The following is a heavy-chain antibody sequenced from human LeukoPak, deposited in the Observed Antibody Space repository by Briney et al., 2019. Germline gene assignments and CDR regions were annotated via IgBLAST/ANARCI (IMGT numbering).Heavy chain of an antibody. J-gene: IGHJ4*02. CDR2: TSDRGDYT. V-gene: IGHV3-23*01. CDR3: QLFHFDY. Sequence: GGSLRLSCAASGFTFTSYSMSWVRQAPGKGLEWVSGTSDRGDYTYYADSVKGRFTISRDNSKNTLYLQMNSLRAEDTAVYYCQLFHFDYWGQGTLVTVSS. D-gene: IGHD3-10*01. CDR1: GFTFTSYS.